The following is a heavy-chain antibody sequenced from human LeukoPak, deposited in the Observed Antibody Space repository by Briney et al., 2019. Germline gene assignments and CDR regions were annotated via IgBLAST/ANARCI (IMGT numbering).Heavy chain of an antibody. J-gene: IGHJ6*02. CDR2: IGTAGDT. CDR1: GFTFSSYA. Sequence: GGSLRLSCAASGFTFSSYAMHWVRQATGKGLEWVSAIGTAGDTYYPGSVKGRFTISRENAKNSLYLQMNSLRAGDTAVYYCARAPGVGADYYYYGMDVWGQGTTVTVSS. CDR3: ARAPGVGADYYYYGMDV. V-gene: IGHV3-13*01. D-gene: IGHD1-26*01.